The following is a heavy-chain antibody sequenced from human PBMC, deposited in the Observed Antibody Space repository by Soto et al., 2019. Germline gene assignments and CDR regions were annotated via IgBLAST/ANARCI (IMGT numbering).Heavy chain of an antibody. J-gene: IGHJ3*02. Sequence: PSETLSLTCTVSGGSISSYYWSWIRQPPGKGLEWIGYIYYSGSTNYNPSLKSRVTISVDTSKNQFSLKLSSVTAADTAVYYCARYYHSGGAFDIWGQGTMVTVSS. D-gene: IGHD3-10*01. CDR3: ARYYHSGGAFDI. V-gene: IGHV4-59*01. CDR1: GGSISSYY. CDR2: IYYSGST.